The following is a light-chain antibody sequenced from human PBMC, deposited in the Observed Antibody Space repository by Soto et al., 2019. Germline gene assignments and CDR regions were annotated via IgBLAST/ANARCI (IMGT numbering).Light chain of an antibody. V-gene: IGKV3-20*01. CDR1: QSVSSTF. CDR3: QQYGSSPRFT. J-gene: IGKJ3*01. CDR2: GAS. Sequence: EIVLTQSPGTLSLSPGERATHSCRASQSVSSTFLAWYQQKPGQAPRLLIYGASSRATGIPDRFSGSGSGTDFTLTISRLEPEDFAVYYCQQYGSSPRFTFGPGTKVDI.